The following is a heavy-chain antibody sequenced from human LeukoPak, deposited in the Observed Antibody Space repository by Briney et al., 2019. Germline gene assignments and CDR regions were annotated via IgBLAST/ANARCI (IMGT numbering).Heavy chain of an antibody. V-gene: IGHV4-34*01. Sequence: QPSETLSLTCAVYGGSFSGYYWSWIRQPPGKGLEWIGEINHSGSTNYNPSLKSRVTIPVDTSKNQFSLKLSSVTAADTAVYYCASGSETGYSSGWYPFDYWGQGTLVTVSS. CDR2: INHSGST. CDR3: ASGSETGYSSGWYPFDY. D-gene: IGHD6-19*01. J-gene: IGHJ4*02. CDR1: GGSFSGYY.